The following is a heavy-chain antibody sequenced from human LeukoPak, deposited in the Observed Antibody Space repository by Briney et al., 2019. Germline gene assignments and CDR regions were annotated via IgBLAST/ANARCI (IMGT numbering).Heavy chain of an antibody. Sequence: SETLSLTCAVYGGSFSGYYWSWIRQPPGKGLEWIGEINRSGSTNYNPSLKSRVTISVDTSKNQFSLKLSSVTAEDTAVYYCAELGITMIGGVWGKGTTVTISS. CDR1: GGSFSGYY. D-gene: IGHD3-10*02. CDR3: AELGITMIGGV. CDR2: INRSGST. V-gene: IGHV4-34*01. J-gene: IGHJ6*04.